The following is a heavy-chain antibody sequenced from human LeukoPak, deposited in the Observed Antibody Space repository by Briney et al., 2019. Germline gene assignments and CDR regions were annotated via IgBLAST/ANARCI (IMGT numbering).Heavy chain of an antibody. CDR3: GITNYNPPLKSRVTISVDTSKNQFSLKLSSVTAADTAVYYCARVCSSTVPPYYYGMDV. Sequence: PSAILSFSCTVSGGFISCWYWWWLRMPPGEVVGWIGFYSYGCNTRYNPSLQGRVTISVDTSMDTSYLQLSSVTAADTAVYYSGITNYNPPLKSRVTISVDTSKNQFSLKLSSVTAADTAVYYCARVCSSTVPPYYYGMDVWGQGTTVTVAS. V-gene: IGHV4-59*12. D-gene: IGHD3-10*01. CDR2: YSYGCNT. J-gene: IGHJ6*02. CDR1: GGFISCWY.